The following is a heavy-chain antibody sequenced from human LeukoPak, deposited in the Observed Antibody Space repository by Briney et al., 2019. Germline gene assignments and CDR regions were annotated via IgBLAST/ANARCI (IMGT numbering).Heavy chain of an antibody. Sequence: GGSLRLSCAASGFTFSSYAIHWVRQAPGKGLEWVALISYDGSTKYYTDSVKGRFTISRDNSKNTLYLQMNSLRTEDTAIYYCARDGGSYGDFDYWGQGTLVTVSS. CDR3: ARDGGSYGDFDY. CDR2: ISYDGSTK. V-gene: IGHV3-30*04. CDR1: GFTFSSYA. D-gene: IGHD1-26*01. J-gene: IGHJ4*02.